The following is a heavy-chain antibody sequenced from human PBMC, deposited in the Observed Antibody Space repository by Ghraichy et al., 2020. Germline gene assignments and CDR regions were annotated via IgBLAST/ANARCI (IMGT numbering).Heavy chain of an antibody. CDR2: KPSDEKTV. Sequence: GGSLRLSCAASGLTVSRYGMHWVRQAPGKGLEWVARKPSDEKTVYYADSVKGRFTISRDNLKNTLFLQMNSLSTEDTAMYFCAKGEDESPEYWGQGTLVIISS. D-gene: IGHD1-26*01. V-gene: IGHV3-30*18. CDR1: GLTVSRYG. CDR3: AKGEDESPEY. J-gene: IGHJ4*02.